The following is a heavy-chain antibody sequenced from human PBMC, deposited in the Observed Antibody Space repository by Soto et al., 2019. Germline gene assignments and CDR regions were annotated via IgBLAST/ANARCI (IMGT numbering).Heavy chain of an antibody. CDR2: INPGNGNT. CDR3: ARDRVVGVPDQEGYMDV. Sequence: GASVKVSCKASGYTFSNFAMHWVLQAPGERLEWMGWINPGNGNTKYSQTFQGRVTITRDTSASTAYMELRSLRSDDTAVYYCARDRVVGVPDQEGYMDVWGQGTTVTVSS. V-gene: IGHV1-3*01. J-gene: IGHJ6*03. D-gene: IGHD2-2*01. CDR1: GYTFSNFA.